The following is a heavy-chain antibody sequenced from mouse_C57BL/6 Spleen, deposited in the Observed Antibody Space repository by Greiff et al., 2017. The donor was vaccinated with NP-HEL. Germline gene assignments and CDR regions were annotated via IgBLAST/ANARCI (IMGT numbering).Heavy chain of an antibody. Sequence: QVQLQQPGTELVKPGASVKLSCKASGYTFTSYWMHWVKQRPGQGLEWIGNINPSNGGTNYNEKFKSKATLTVDKSSSTAYMQPSSLTSVDSAVCFCAREPVPYWYFDVWGTGTTVTVSS. D-gene: IGHD5-1*01. J-gene: IGHJ1*03. V-gene: IGHV1-53*01. CDR3: AREPVPYWYFDV. CDR1: GYTFTSYW. CDR2: INPSNGGT.